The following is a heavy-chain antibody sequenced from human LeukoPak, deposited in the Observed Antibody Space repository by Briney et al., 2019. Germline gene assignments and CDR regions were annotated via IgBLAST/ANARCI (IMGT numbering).Heavy chain of an antibody. V-gene: IGHV4-59*08. CDR3: ARHPIYYYGMDV. Sequence: SETLSLTCTVSGGSISIYYCSWIRQPPGKGLESIGYIYYSGSTNYNPSLKSRVTISVDTSKNQFSLKLSSVTAADTAVYYRARHPIYYYGMDVWGQGTTVTVSS. CDR1: GGSISIYY. J-gene: IGHJ6*02. CDR2: IYYSGST.